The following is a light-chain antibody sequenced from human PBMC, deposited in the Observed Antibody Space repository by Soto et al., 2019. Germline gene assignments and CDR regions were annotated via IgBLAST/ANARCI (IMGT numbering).Light chain of an antibody. J-gene: IGKJ4*01. CDR1: QSISNW. CDR2: KAS. Sequence: IPMSQLTTTLSASVGDRVTITCRASQSISNWLAWYQLKPGKAPKLLIFKASTLESGVPSRFSGSGSGTEFTLTISSLQPDDSAIYYCQQYNTLVTFGGGTKVDI. V-gene: IGKV1-5*03. CDR3: QQYNTLVT.